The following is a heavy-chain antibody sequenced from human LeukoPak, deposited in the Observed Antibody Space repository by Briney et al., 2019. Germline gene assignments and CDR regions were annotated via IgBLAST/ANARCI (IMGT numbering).Heavy chain of an antibody. D-gene: IGHD3-16*02. V-gene: IGHV3-11*01. J-gene: IGHJ4*02. CDR1: GFTVSSNY. Sequence: PGGSLRLSCAASGFTVSSNYMSWIRQAPGKGLEWVSYISSSGSTIYYADSVKGRFTISRDNAKNSLYLQMNSLRAEDTAVYYCARPLYDYVWGSYRYPFDYWGQGTLVTVSS. CDR2: ISSSGSTI. CDR3: ARPLYDYVWGSYRYPFDY.